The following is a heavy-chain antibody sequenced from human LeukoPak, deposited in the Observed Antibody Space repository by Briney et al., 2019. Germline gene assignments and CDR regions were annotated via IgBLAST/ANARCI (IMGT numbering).Heavy chain of an antibody. V-gene: IGHV1-2*02. Sequence: ASVKVSFKASGYTFTVYYMHWVRQAPGQGLEWMGWVNPNSGGTNYAQKFQGRVTMTRDTSISTAYMELSRLRSDDTAVYYCAREEPGVDTAMVSTAHPFDYWGQGTLVTVSS. CDR3: AREEPGVDTAMVSTAHPFDY. D-gene: IGHD5-18*01. CDR1: GYTFTVYY. CDR2: VNPNSGGT. J-gene: IGHJ4*02.